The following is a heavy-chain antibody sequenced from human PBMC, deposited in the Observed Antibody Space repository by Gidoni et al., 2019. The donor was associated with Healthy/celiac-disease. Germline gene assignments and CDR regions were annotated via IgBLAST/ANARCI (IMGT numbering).Heavy chain of an antibody. CDR2: IKSKTDGGTT. V-gene: IGHV3-15*01. Sequence: EVQLVESGGGLVKPGGSLRLSCAASGFTFSNAWMSWVRQAPGKGLEWVGRIKSKTDGGTTDYAAPVKGRFTISRDDSKNTLYLQMNSLKTEDTAVYYCTTVIGYYGSGEDYWGQGTLVTVSS. J-gene: IGHJ4*02. D-gene: IGHD3-10*01. CDR1: GFTFSNAW. CDR3: TTVIGYYGSGEDY.